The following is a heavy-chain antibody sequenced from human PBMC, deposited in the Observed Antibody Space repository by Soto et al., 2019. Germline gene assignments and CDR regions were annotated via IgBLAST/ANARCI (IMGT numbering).Heavy chain of an antibody. J-gene: IGHJ6*02. CDR1: GYTFTSYA. D-gene: IGHD6-13*01. CDR3: ARDGELVPEGYYYYYGMDV. CDR2: INAGNGNT. V-gene: IGHV1-3*01. Sequence: QVQLVQSGAEVKKPGASVKVSCKASGYTFTSYAMHWVRQAPGQRLEWMGWINAGNGNTKYSQKFQGRVTITRDTSASTADMELSSLRSEDTAVYYCARDGELVPEGYYYYYGMDVWGQGTTVTVSS.